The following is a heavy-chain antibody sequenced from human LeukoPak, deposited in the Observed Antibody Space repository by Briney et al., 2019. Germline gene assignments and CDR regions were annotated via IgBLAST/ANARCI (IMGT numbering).Heavy chain of an antibody. CDR1: GGSVSYYY. CDR3: ARDIFSGSYGTFDI. CDR2: IHYSGST. Sequence: SETLSLTCTVSGGSVSYYYWSWIRQPPGKGLEWIGYIHYSGSTYYNPSLRSRVTISVDTSKNQFSLKLSSVTAADTAVYYCARDIFSGSYGTFDIWGQGTMVTVSS. V-gene: IGHV4-59*02. D-gene: IGHD1-26*01. J-gene: IGHJ3*02.